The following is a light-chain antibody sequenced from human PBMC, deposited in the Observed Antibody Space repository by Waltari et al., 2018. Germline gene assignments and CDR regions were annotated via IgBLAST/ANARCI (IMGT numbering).Light chain of an antibody. CDR2: QDN. Sequence: NFMLTQPHSVSDSPGKTVTISCTRSSGSIAGNFVQWYQQRPGSAPPTVIYQDNQRPSGVPARFPGSIDSSSNSASLTISGLKTEDEADYCCQSYDSSNYVFGGGTTLTVL. V-gene: IGLV6-57*04. CDR3: QSYDSSNYV. CDR1: SGSIAGNF. J-gene: IGLJ3*02.